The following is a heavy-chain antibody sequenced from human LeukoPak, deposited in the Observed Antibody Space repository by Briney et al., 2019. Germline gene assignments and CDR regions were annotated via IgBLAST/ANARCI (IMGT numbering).Heavy chain of an antibody. D-gene: IGHD1-26*01. V-gene: IGHV3-30*04. CDR3: ARASWELLPADY. CDR2: ISYDGSNK. CDR1: GFTFSSYA. J-gene: IGHJ4*02. Sequence: GGSLRLSCAASGFTFSSYAMHWVRQAPGKGLEWVAVISYDGSNKYYADSVKGRFTISRDNSKNTLYLQMNSLRAEDTAVYYCARASWELLPADYWGQGTLVTVSS.